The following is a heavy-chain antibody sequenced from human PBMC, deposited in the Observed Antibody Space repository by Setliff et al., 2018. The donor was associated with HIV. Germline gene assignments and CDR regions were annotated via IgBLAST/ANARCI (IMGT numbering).Heavy chain of an antibody. CDR1: GFTLNTYA. CDR2: IRSDNSNT. CDR3: ARTRALTSRSHTLFHALDV. Sequence: GGSLRLSCAASGFTLNTYAMSWVRQAPGKGLEWISYIRSDNSNTYYADSVRGRFTVSRDNTRNSLSLQLNSLQAEDTAIYYCARTRALTSRSHTLFHALDVWGRGTPVTVSS. J-gene: IGHJ6*02. V-gene: IGHV3-48*04. D-gene: IGHD3-10*01.